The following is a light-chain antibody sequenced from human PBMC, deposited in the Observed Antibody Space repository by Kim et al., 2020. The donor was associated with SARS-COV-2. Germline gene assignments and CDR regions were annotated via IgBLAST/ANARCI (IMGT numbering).Light chain of an antibody. CDR2: ATS. CDR1: QGISNY. CDR3: QKYDSAPWT. Sequence: DIQMTQSPSSLSASVGDEVTITCRASQGISNYLAWYQQKPGKAPKLLIYATSTLQSGVPSRFRGSRSGTDFTLIITGLQPEDVATYYCQKYDSAPWTFGQGTKVDIK. V-gene: IGKV1-27*01. J-gene: IGKJ1*01.